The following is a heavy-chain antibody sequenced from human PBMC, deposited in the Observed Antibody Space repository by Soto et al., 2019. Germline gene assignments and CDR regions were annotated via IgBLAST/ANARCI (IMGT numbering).Heavy chain of an antibody. CDR3: ATPSGVTDYYYYGMDV. Sequence: GESLKISCKGSGYSFTSYWIGWVRQMPGKGLEWMGIIYPGDSDTRYSPSFQGQVTISADKSISTAYLQWSSLKASDTAMYYCATPSGVTDYYYYGMDVWGQGTTVTVSS. CDR2: IYPGDSDT. CDR1: GYSFTSYW. D-gene: IGHD2-8*01. V-gene: IGHV5-51*01. J-gene: IGHJ6*02.